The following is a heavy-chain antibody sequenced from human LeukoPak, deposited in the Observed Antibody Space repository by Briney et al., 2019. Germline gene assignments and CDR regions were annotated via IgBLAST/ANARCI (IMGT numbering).Heavy chain of an antibody. Sequence: PGGSLRLSCAASGFTFSSYAMSWVRQAPGRGLEWVSTISGSGGSTYYADSVKGRFTISRDNSKNTLYLLMNSLRAEDAAVYYCAKGGGSGYYNHFDYWGQGTLVTVSS. V-gene: IGHV3-23*01. CDR3: AKGGGSGYYNHFDY. CDR1: GFTFSSYA. J-gene: IGHJ4*02. CDR2: ISGSGGST. D-gene: IGHD3-22*01.